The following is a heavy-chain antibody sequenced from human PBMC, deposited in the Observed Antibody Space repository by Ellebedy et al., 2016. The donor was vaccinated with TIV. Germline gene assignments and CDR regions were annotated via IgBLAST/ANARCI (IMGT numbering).Heavy chain of an antibody. CDR3: AKLSQPQLLPDYRHAFDI. Sequence: GESLKISCVASGFTFSSYAMAWVRQAPGKGLEWVSSLSVSGDTTYYADSVKGRFTISRDNSKNTLTLHMNRLRAEDTAVYYCAKLSQPQLLPDYRHAFDIWGQGTMVTVSS. CDR1: GFTFSSYA. D-gene: IGHD5-12*01. J-gene: IGHJ3*02. V-gene: IGHV3-23*01. CDR2: LSVSGDTT.